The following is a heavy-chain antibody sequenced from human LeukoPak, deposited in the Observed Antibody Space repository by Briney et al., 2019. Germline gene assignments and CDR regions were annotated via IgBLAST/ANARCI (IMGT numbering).Heavy chain of an antibody. Sequence: SETLSLTCAVYGGFFSGYYWSWIRQPPGKGLEWIGEINHSGSTNYNPSLKSRVTISVNTSKNQFSLKLSSVTAADTAVYYCARGGDCTNGVCYKNWFDPWGQGTLVTVSS. CDR1: GGFFSGYY. V-gene: IGHV4-34*01. CDR3: ARGGDCTNGVCYKNWFDP. D-gene: IGHD2-8*01. J-gene: IGHJ5*02. CDR2: INHSGST.